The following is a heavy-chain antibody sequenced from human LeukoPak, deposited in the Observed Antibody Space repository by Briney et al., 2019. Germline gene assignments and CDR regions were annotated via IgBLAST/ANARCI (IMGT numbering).Heavy chain of an antibody. D-gene: IGHD4-17*01. CDR2: IYYSGST. V-gene: IGHV4-59*08. J-gene: IGHJ6*03. CDR1: GGSISSYY. CDR3: ARHGDYYYYYYMDV. Sequence: SETLSLTCTVSGGSISSYYWSWIRQPPGKGLEWIGYIYYSGSTNYNPSLKSRVTISVDTSKNQFSLKLSSVTAADTAVYYCARHGDYYYYYYMDVWGKGTTVTISS.